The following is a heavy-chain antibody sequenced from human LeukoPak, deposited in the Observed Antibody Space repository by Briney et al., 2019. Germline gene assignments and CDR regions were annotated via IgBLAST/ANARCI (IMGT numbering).Heavy chain of an antibody. V-gene: IGHV4-39*07. CDR2: IYYSGST. Sequence: PSETLSLTCSVSGDSISTSSYYWGWIRQPPGKGLEWIGTIYYSGSTYYNPSLTSRVTISVDTSKNQFSLKLSPVTAADTAVYYCARVKDPGGYYYYYYMDVWGKGTTVTVSS. J-gene: IGHJ6*03. CDR1: GDSISTSSYY. CDR3: ARVKDPGGYYYYYYMDV. D-gene: IGHD3-10*01.